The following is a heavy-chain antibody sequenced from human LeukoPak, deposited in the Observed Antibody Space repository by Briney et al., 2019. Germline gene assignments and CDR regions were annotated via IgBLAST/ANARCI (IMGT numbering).Heavy chain of an antibody. J-gene: IGHJ5*02. D-gene: IGHD3-10*01. CDR3: ARGGYYGSGNDFRFDP. CDR2: IYYSGST. CDR1: GGSISSSRYY. V-gene: IGHV4-39*07. Sequence: SETLSLTCTVSGGSISSSRYYWGWIRQPPGKGLEWIGSIYYSGSTNYKPSLKSRVTISVDTSKNQFSLKLSSVTAADTAVYYCARGGYYGSGNDFRFDPWGQGTLVTVSS.